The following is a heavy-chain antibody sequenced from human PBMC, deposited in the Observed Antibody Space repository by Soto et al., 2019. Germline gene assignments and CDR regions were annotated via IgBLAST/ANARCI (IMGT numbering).Heavy chain of an antibody. CDR2: ISVYNGNT. D-gene: IGHD2-2*01. Sequence: ASVKVSCKASGYTFSSYCISWALRAPGQGLEWMAWISVYNGNTKYAQKAQGRVIMTTDTSTSTAYMELRSLRSDDTAMYYCARDAAVLPAVPALNYYYGMDVWGQGTTVTVSS. CDR3: ARDAAVLPAVPALNYYYGMDV. V-gene: IGHV1-18*01. J-gene: IGHJ6*02. CDR1: GYTFSSYC.